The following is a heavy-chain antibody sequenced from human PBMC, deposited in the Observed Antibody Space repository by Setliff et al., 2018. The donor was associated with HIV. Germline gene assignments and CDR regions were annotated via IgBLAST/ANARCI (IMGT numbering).Heavy chain of an antibody. D-gene: IGHD1-26*01. J-gene: IGHJ4*02. CDR3: ARHVTGAAYWNSFDY. CDR1: GGSISSHY. V-gene: IGHV4-59*04. CDR2: SYHTGST. Sequence: SETLSLTCTVSGGSISSHYWSWIRQPPGKGLEWIGSSYHTGSTYYNPSLKSRVTMSVDTSKNQFSLKVSSVTAADTAVYYCARHVTGAAYWNSFDYWGQGTLVTVSS.